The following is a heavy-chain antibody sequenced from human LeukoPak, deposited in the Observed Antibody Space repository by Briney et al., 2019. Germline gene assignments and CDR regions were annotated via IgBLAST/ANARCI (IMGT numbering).Heavy chain of an antibody. V-gene: IGHV4-59*12. CDR2: IYYSGST. CDR1: GGSISSYD. D-gene: IGHD3-16*01. CDR3: ARDYPLWARASFDY. J-gene: IGHJ4*02. Sequence: SETLSLTCTVSGGSISSYDWSWIRQPPGKGLEWIGYIYYSGSTNYNPSLKSRVTISVDTSKNQFSLKLSSVTAADTAVYYCARDYPLWARASFDYWGQGTLVTVSS.